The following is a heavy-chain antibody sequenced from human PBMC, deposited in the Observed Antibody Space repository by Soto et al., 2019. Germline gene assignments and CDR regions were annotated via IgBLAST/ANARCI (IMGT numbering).Heavy chain of an antibody. D-gene: IGHD1-26*01. CDR2: SRNKANSYSK. CDR3: ARFSGSYTRGLDY. Sequence: EVQLVESGGGLVQPGGSLRLSCAASGFTFSDHSMDWVRQAPGKGLEWVGRSRNKANSYSKEYAASVKGRFTNSRDESKNSLYLQMNSLKTEDTAVYYCARFSGSYTRGLDYWGQGTLVTVSS. V-gene: IGHV3-72*01. CDR1: GFTFSDHS. J-gene: IGHJ4*02.